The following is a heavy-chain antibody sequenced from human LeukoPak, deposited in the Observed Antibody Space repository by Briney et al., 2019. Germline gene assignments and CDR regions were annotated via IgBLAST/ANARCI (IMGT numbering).Heavy chain of an antibody. D-gene: IGHD3-10*01. CDR1: GFTFSSYA. J-gene: IGHJ4*02. V-gene: IGHV3-23*01. CDR3: AKGSYYGSGSIGYYIDY. CDR2: ISGSGGST. Sequence: GGSLRLSCAASGFTFSSYAMSWVRQAPGKGLEWVSAISGSGGSTYYADSVKGRFTISRDNSKNTLYLQMNSLRAEDTAVYYCAKGSYYGSGSIGYYIDYWGQGTLVTVSS.